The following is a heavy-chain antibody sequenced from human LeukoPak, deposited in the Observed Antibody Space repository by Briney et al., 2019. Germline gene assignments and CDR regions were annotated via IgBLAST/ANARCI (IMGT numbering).Heavy chain of an antibody. CDR3: ARDLKRGYSSGRYSWGTGSSNDY. CDR1: GYTFTSYY. D-gene: IGHD6-19*01. J-gene: IGHJ4*02. V-gene: IGHV1-69*13. Sequence: SVKVSCKASGYTFTSYYMHWVRQAPGQGLEWMGGIIPIFGTANYAQKFQGRVTITADESTSTAYMELSSLRSEDTAVYYCARDLKRGYSSGRYSWGTGSSNDYWGQGTLVTVSS. CDR2: IIPIFGTA.